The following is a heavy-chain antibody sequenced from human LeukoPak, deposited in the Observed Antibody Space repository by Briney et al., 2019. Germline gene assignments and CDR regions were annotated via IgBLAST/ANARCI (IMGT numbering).Heavy chain of an antibody. J-gene: IGHJ4*02. Sequence: GASVKVSCKASGYTFTSYGISWVRQAPGQGLEWMGWISAYNGNTNYAQKLQGRVTMTTDTSTSTVYMELSSLRSEDTAVYYCARGGAHDFWSGYYIRDKYYFDYWGQGTLVTVSS. D-gene: IGHD3-3*01. V-gene: IGHV1-18*01. CDR3: ARGGAHDFWSGYYIRDKYYFDY. CDR2: ISAYNGNT. CDR1: GYTFTSYG.